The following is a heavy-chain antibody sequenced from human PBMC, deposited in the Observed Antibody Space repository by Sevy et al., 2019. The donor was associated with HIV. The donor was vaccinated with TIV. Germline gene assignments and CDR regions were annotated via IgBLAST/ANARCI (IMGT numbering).Heavy chain of an antibody. Sequence: SETLSLTCTVSGGAITSGDYYWNWIRQPPGKGLEWIGYMYHSASIFYNPSLQSRAIISQDTSKNQFSLKLSSVTAADTAVYFCARERGYTYLFMDIWGQRTPVTVSS. CDR3: ARERGYTYLFMDI. J-gene: IGHJ4*02. CDR2: MYHSASI. V-gene: IGHV4-30-4*01. CDR1: GGAITSGDYY. D-gene: IGHD5-18*01.